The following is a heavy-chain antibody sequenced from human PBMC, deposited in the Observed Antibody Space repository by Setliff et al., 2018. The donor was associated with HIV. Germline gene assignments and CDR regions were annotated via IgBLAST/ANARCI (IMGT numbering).Heavy chain of an antibody. J-gene: IGHJ4*02. D-gene: IGHD2-15*01. CDR2: INPSGGRT. CDR1: ENTFSNYY. V-gene: IGHV1-46*01. CDR3: ARGSRITVVAILTYSRFDY. Sequence: WPSVKVSCKAPENTFSNYYLHWVRQAPGQGLEWMGIINPSGGRTNYAQKFQGRVTMTRDTSTSTVYMELSSLRSEDTAVYFCARGSRITVVAILTYSRFDYWGQGTLVTVSS.